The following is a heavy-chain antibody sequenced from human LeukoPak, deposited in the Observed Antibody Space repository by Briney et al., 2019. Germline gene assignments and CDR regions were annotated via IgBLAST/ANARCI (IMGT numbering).Heavy chain of an antibody. D-gene: IGHD1-26*01. CDR3: ARGRWELLLDY. CDR2: IYYSGST. J-gene: IGHJ4*02. Sequence: SQTLSLTCTVSGGSISSGGYYWSWISQHPGKGLEWIGYIYYSGSTYYNPSLKSRVTISVDTSKNQFSLKLSSVTAADTAVYYCARGRWELLLDYWGQGALVTVSS. V-gene: IGHV4-31*03. CDR1: GGSISSGGYY.